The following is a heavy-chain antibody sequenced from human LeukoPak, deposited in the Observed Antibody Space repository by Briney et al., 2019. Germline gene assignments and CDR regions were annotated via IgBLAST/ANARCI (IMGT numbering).Heavy chain of an antibody. CDR3: ATATRITMVRGVSSGGMDV. CDR1: GYTFTGYY. Sequence: GSVKVSCKASGYTFTGYYMHWVRQPPGQGLEWMGWINPNSGGTNYAQKFQGWVTMTRDTSISTAYMELSRLRSDDTAVYYCATATRITMVRGVSSGGMDVWGKGTTVTVSS. V-gene: IGHV1-2*04. D-gene: IGHD3-10*01. J-gene: IGHJ6*04. CDR2: INPNSGGT.